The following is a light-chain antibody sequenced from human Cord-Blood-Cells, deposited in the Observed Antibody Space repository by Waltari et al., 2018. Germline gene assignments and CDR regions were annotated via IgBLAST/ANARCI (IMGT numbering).Light chain of an antibody. J-gene: IGLJ3*02. V-gene: IGLV3-19*01. CDR2: GKN. CDR3: NSRDSSGNHWV. Sequence: SSELTPDPAVSVALGQTVRITCQGESLRSYYASWYQQKPGQAPVLVIYGKNNRPSGIPDRFSGSSSGNTASLTITGAQAEDEADYYCNSRDSSGNHWVFGGGTKLTVL. CDR1: SLRSYY.